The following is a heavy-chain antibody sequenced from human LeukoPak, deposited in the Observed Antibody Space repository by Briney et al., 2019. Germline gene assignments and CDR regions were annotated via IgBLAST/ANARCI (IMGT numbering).Heavy chain of an antibody. J-gene: IGHJ4*02. V-gene: IGHV3-48*01. CDR3: ARSGSGSSWYYFDY. CDR2: ISSSSSTI. Sequence: PGGSLRLSCAASGFTFSSYSMNWVRQAPGKGLEWVSYISSSSSTIYYADSVKGRFTISRDNAKNSLYLQMNSLRAEDTAVYYCARSGSGSSWYYFDYWGQGTLVTVSS. D-gene: IGHD1-26*01. CDR1: GFTFSSYS.